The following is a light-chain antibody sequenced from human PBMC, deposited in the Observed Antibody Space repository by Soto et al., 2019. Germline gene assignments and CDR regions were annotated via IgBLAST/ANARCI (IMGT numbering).Light chain of an antibody. CDR3: SSYTSTNTPYV. Sequence: QSVLTNPVSVSWSPGESTTISFTGSISYVCDYYFVSWYQHRPGKAPKLIFYEVTTRPSGISSRFSGSKSGNTASLTISVLKADDEAYYYCSSYTSTNTPYVFGIGTKVTVL. V-gene: IGLV2-14*01. CDR1: ISYVCDYYF. J-gene: IGLJ1*01. CDR2: EVT.